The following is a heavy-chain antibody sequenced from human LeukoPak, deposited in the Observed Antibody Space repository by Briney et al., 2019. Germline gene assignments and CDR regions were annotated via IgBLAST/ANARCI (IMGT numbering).Heavy chain of an antibody. CDR1: GFTVSGNY. CDR2: IYSGGTT. Sequence: GGSLRLSCAASGFTVSGNYMNWVRQAPGKGLEWVSIIYSGGTTHYADSVKGRFTISRDNSKNTLYLQMNSLRAEDTAVYYCARGACGRYYFDYWGQGTLVTVSS. CDR3: ARGACGRYYFDY. D-gene: IGHD1-26*01. V-gene: IGHV3-66*02. J-gene: IGHJ4*02.